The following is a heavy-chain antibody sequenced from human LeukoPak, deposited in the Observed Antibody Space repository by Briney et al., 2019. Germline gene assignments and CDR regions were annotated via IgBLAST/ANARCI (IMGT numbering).Heavy chain of an antibody. CDR3: ARVDDTSGIDY. CDR2: IHYTGST. D-gene: IGHD3-22*01. J-gene: IGHJ4*02. Sequence: PSETLSLTCTVSGGSISSYYWTGIRQPPGEGLEWIGYIHYTGSTNYNPSLESRASISVDTSKKYFSLKLRSVTAADTAVYYCARVDDTSGIDYWGQGTLVTVSS. CDR1: GGSISSYY. V-gene: IGHV4-59*01.